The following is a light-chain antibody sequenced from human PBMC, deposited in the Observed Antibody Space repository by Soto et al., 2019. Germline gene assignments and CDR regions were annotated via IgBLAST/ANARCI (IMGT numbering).Light chain of an antibody. J-gene: IGKJ5*01. CDR3: QQGDSFPIT. CDR1: QSISSW. Sequence: DITMTQSPSSVSASVGDRVTITCRASQSISSWLAWYQQKPGTVPKLLIYAASSLQSGVPSRFSGSGAGTEFTLTISSLQPEDFGTYYCQQGDSFPITFGQGTRLEIK. CDR2: AAS. V-gene: IGKV1-12*01.